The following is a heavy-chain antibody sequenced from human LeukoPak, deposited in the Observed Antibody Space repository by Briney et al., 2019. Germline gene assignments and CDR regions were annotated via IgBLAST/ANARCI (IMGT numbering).Heavy chain of an antibody. J-gene: IGHJ4*02. Sequence: SVKVSCKASGGTFSSYAISWVRQAPGQGLELMGRIIPIFGTANYAQKFQGRVTITTDESTSTAYMELSSLRSEDTAVYYCARGDIVVAPADTVPRGSMYYFDYWGQGTLVTVSS. CDR2: IIPIFGTA. V-gene: IGHV1-69*05. D-gene: IGHD2-2*01. CDR1: GGTFSSYA. CDR3: ARGDIVVAPADTVPRGSMYYFDY.